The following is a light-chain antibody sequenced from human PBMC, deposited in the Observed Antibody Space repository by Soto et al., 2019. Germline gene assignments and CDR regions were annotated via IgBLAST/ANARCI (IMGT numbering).Light chain of an antibody. Sequence: QSVLTQPASVSGTPRQSITISCTGTSSDVGGYNYVSWYQQHPGKAPKLIIYEVTHRPSGVSSRFYGSRSGNTASPTISGLQAEDEADYYCKSRTTRNTLVFGGGTKVTVL. V-gene: IGLV2-14*01. CDR1: SSDVGGYNY. J-gene: IGLJ3*02. CDR2: EVT. CDR3: KSRTTRNTLV.